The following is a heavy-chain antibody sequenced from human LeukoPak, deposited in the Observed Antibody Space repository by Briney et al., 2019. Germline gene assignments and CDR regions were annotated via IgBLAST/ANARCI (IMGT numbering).Heavy chain of an antibody. V-gene: IGHV3-23*01. D-gene: IGHD1-26*01. CDR2: ISGSGGST. J-gene: IGHJ6*02. CDR1: GFTFSSYA. Sequence: GGSLRLSCAASGFTFSSYAMSWVRQAPGKGLEWVSAISGSGGSTYYADSVKGRFTTSRDNSKNTLYLQMNSLRAEDTAVYYCAKDSGRSGSYYGMDVWGQGTTVTVSS. CDR3: AKDSGRSGSYYGMDV.